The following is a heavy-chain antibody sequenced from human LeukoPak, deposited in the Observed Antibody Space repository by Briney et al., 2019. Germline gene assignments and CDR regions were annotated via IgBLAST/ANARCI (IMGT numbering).Heavy chain of an antibody. CDR2: ISSSSSYI. J-gene: IGHJ5*02. D-gene: IGHD3-10*01. CDR1: GFTFSSYS. V-gene: IGHV3-21*01. CDR3: ARDIWFGDHPGRFDP. Sequence: PGGSLRLSRAASGFTFSSYSMNWVRQAPGKGLEWVSSISSSSSYIYYADSVKGRFTISRDNAKNSLYLQMNSLRAEDTAVYYCARDIWFGDHPGRFDPWGQGTLVTVSS.